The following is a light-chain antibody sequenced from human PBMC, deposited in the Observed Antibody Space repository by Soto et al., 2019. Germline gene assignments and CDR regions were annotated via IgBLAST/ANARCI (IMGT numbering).Light chain of an antibody. Sequence: EIVMTQSPATLSVSPGERATLSCRASQSVSSNLAWYQQKPGQTPRLLIYGASTRATGIPARFSGSGSGTEFTITIRSLQSGDFAVYYCQQYHNWPPGTFGQGTKVEIK. CDR3: QQYHNWPPGT. V-gene: IGKV3-15*01. CDR2: GAS. CDR1: QSVSSN. J-gene: IGKJ1*01.